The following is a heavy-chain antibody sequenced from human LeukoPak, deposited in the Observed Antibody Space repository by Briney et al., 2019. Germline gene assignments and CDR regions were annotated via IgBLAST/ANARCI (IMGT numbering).Heavy chain of an antibody. V-gene: IGHV1-69*04. CDR2: IIPILGIA. CDR3: ARERNYGSGSSDY. D-gene: IGHD3-10*01. Sequence: SVKVSCKASGGTFSSYAISWVRQAPGQGLEWMGRIIPILGIANYAQKFQGRVTITADKSTSTAYMELSSLRSEDTAVYYCARERNYGSGSSDYWGQGTLVTVSS. J-gene: IGHJ4*02. CDR1: GGTFSSYA.